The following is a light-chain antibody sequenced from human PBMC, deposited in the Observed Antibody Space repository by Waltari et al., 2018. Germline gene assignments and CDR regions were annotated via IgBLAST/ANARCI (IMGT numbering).Light chain of an antibody. J-gene: IGLJ1*01. CDR1: SREVGNYTL. CDR3: CSYAGLGIYV. V-gene: IGLV2-23*02. Sequence: QSGLTQPASVSGSPGQSIPLPCTGTSREVGNYTLATWYQQYPGKAPKLMVYEVTKRTSGVSDRFSGSKSGNTASLTIYGLQSEDEADYYCCSYAGLGIYVFGTGTKVTVL. CDR2: EVT.